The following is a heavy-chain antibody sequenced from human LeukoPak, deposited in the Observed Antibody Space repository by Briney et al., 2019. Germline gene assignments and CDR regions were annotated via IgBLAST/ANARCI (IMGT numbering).Heavy chain of an antibody. Sequence: PGGSLRLSCAASGFTFSSYAMHWLRQAPGKGLEWVAVISYDGSNKYYAASVKGRFTISRDNSKNTLYLQMNSLRAEDTAVYYCECRDSYRYWGQGTLVTVSS. CDR1: GFTFSSYA. V-gene: IGHV3-30-3*01. CDR3: ECRDSYRY. J-gene: IGHJ4*02. D-gene: IGHD2-2*01. CDR2: ISYDGSNK.